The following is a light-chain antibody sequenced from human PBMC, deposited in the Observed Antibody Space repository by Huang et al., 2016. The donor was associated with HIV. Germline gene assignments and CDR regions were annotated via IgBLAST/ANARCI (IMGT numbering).Light chain of an antibody. CDR3: QQSYSTPLT. CDR1: QSIDTS. CDR2: AAS. V-gene: IGKV1-39*01. J-gene: IGKJ4*01. Sequence: DIQMTQSPSSLSASVGDRVTITCRASQSIDTSLNWYQQKPGKAPKLLIYAASILQSGVTSRVSGSGSGTDFTLTISSLQPEDFVTFYCQQSYSTPLTFGGGTKVEIK.